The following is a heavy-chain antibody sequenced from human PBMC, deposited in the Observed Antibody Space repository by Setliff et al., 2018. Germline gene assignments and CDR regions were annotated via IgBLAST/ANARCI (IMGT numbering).Heavy chain of an antibody. CDR2: INTNTGNP. Sequence: ASVKVSCKASGYTFTSYAMNWVRQAPGQGLEWMGWINTNTGNPTYAHGFTGRFVFSLDTSVSTAYLQISSLKAEDTAVYYCARPYSSSARWYFDLWGRGTLVTVSS. D-gene: IGHD6-6*01. CDR1: GYTFTSYA. V-gene: IGHV7-4-1*02. CDR3: ARPYSSSARWYFDL. J-gene: IGHJ2*01.